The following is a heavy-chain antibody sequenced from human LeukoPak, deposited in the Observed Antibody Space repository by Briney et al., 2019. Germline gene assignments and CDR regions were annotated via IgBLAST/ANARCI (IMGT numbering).Heavy chain of an antibody. CDR1: GYTFTGYY. J-gene: IGHJ3*02. D-gene: IGHD4-11*01. Sequence: ASVKVSCKASGYTFTGYYMHWVRQAPGQGLEWMGWINPNSGGTNYAQRLQGRVTMTTDTSTTTAYMELRSLRSDDTAVYYCAREPTTVTTNGDAFDIWGQGTMVTVSS. CDR3: AREPTTVTTNGDAFDI. V-gene: IGHV1-2*02. CDR2: INPNSGGT.